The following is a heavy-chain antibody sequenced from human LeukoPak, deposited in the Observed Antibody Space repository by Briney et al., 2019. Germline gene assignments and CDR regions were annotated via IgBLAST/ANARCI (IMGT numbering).Heavy chain of an antibody. J-gene: IGHJ4*02. CDR1: GGSISSYY. V-gene: IGHV4-59*01. Sequence: PSETLSLTCTVSGGSISSYYWSWIRQPPGKGLEWIGYIYYSGSTNYNPSLKSRVTISVDTSKNQFSLKLSSVTAADTAVYYCAKSLYSSSFSFDYWGQGTLVTVSS. CDR2: IYYSGST. D-gene: IGHD6-6*01. CDR3: AKSLYSSSFSFDY.